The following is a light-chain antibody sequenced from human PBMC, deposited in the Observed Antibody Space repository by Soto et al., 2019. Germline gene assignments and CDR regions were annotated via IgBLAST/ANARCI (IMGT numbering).Light chain of an antibody. J-gene: IGLJ2*01. V-gene: IGLV2-14*01. CDR2: DVS. CDR3: SSYRTSSTAVL. CDR1: SSDVGGYNY. Sequence: QSALTQPASVSGSPGQSIAISCTGTSSDVGGYNYVSWYQQHPGKAPKLMIYDVSNRPSGFSDRFSGSKSGNTASLTISGLQAEDEADYYCSSYRTSSTAVLFGGGTKLTVL.